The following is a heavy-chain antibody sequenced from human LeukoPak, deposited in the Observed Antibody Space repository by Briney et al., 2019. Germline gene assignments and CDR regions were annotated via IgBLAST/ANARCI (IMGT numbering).Heavy chain of an antibody. CDR1: GGSISSGSYY. J-gene: IGHJ6*04. CDR3: ARQGFGVVQMDV. CDR2: IYYSGST. Sequence: SETLSLTCTVSGGSISSGSYYGGWGRPPPGKXLXWVGSIYYSGSTYYNPSRKSRVTISVDTCKNQFSLKLGSVTAADTAAYYCARQGFGVVQMDVWGKGTTVTVSS. D-gene: IGHD3-3*01. V-gene: IGHV4-39*01.